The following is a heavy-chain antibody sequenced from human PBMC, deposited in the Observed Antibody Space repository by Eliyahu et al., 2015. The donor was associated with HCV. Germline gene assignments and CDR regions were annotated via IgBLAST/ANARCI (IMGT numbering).Heavy chain of an antibody. CDR1: GXSXYTGSYX. J-gene: IGHJ4*02. CDR3: ARHKKXDTSTDY. D-gene: IGHD6-6*01. V-gene: IGHV4-39*01. CDR2: IYYTGST. Sequence: QLQLLESGXGLVKPSEXLSLTCXXSGXSXYTGSYXWGWIRQPPGKGLEWIGCIYYTGSTYYNPSLKSRVTISEDTSKNQFSLKLTSVTAADTAVYYCARHKKXDTSTDYWGQGTLVTVSS.